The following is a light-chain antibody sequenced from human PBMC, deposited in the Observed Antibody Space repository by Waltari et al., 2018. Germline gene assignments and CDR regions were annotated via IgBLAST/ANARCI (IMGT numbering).Light chain of an antibody. J-gene: IGLJ1*01. CDR2: EVF. Sequence: QSALTQPASVSGTPGQSHTLSCSGTPSDVGRSYLVSWYQQHPAETPKLLICEVFKRPPDTSSRFSGAKSGRTASLTISGLQPEDEADYYCCSYAGRGTYVFGSGTKVTVL. CDR3: CSYAGRGTYV. V-gene: IGLV2-23*02. CDR1: PSDVGRSYL.